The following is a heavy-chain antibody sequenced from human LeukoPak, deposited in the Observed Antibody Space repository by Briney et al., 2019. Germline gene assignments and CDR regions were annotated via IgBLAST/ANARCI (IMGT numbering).Heavy chain of an antibody. J-gene: IGHJ4*02. CDR2: IYYSGST. CDR3: ARVVIRYFDWAPVGDYCDY. Sequence: SETLSLTCTVSGGSISSYYWSWIRQPPGKGLEWIGYIYYSGSTNYNPSLKSRVTISVDTSKNQFSLKLSSVTAADTAVYYCARVVIRYFDWAPVGDYCDYWGQGTLVTVSS. D-gene: IGHD3-9*01. V-gene: IGHV4-59*01. CDR1: GGSISSYY.